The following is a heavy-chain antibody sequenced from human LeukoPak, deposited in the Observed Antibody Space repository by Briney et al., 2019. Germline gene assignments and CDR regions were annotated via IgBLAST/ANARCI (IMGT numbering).Heavy chain of an antibody. Sequence: GESLKISCKGSGYRFTSSWIGWVRQMPGKGLEWMGLIYPGDSDTRYSPSFQGQVTISVDKSINTAYLQWSSLKASDTAMYYCARQGPRSGQLRVPYYFDYWGQGTLVTVSS. CDR1: GYRFTSSW. J-gene: IGHJ4*02. CDR2: IYPGDSDT. V-gene: IGHV5-51*01. CDR3: ARQGPRSGQLRVPYYFDY. D-gene: IGHD2-2*01.